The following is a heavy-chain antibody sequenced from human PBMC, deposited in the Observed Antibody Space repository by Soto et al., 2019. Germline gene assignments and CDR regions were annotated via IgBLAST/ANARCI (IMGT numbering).Heavy chain of an antibody. CDR1: AFTFSNYG. V-gene: IGHV3-33*01. CDR2: IKSDGSKK. CDR3: ARDDCSSPSCLNY. J-gene: IGHJ4*02. D-gene: IGHD2-2*01. Sequence: QVQLVESGGGVVQPGTSLSLSCAASAFTFSNYGMHWVRQAPGRGLEWVAAIKSDGSKKYYTDSVTGRFTISRDNSDNTLYLRMNSLSAEDTAVYYCARDDCSSPSCLNYWGQGTLVTVSS.